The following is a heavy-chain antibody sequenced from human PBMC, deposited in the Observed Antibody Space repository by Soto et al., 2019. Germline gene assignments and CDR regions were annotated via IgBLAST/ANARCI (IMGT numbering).Heavy chain of an antibody. Sequence: PGESLKISCKGSGYSFTSYWIGWVRQMPGKGLEWMGIIYPGDSDTRYSPSFQGQVTISADKSISTAYLQWSSLKASDTAMYYCARHADFWSGYRKNPLMDVWGQGTTVTVSS. CDR3: ARHADFWSGYRKNPLMDV. J-gene: IGHJ6*02. D-gene: IGHD3-3*01. V-gene: IGHV5-51*01. CDR1: GYSFTSYW. CDR2: IYPGDSDT.